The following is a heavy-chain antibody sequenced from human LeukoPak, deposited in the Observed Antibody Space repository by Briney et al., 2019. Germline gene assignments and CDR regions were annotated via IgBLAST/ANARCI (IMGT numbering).Heavy chain of an antibody. J-gene: IGHJ4*02. Sequence: SQTLSLTCVVTGDSVSSKNGAWNWIRQSPSRGFEWLGRTYYRSKWYNDYAESMEGRMTISQDTSKNQYSLHLNSVTPDDTAVYNCARDFGTTGWHTFDYWGQGTLVTVSS. CDR2: TYYRSKWYN. CDR1: GDSVSSKNGA. D-gene: IGHD6-19*01. CDR3: ARDFGTTGWHTFDY. V-gene: IGHV6-1*01.